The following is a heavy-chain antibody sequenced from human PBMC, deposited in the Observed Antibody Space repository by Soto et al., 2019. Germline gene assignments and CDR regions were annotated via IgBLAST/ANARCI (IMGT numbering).Heavy chain of an antibody. CDR3: ARECPSYYYDSSGYYYPDY. J-gene: IGHJ4*02. CDR2: IYHSGRT. V-gene: IGHV4-30-4*01. CDR1: GGSVSSGDYD. D-gene: IGHD3-22*01. Sequence: QVQLQESGAGLVKPSQTLSLTCTVSGGSVSSGDYDWSWMRQAPGGGLDWIGCIYHSGRTYYNPSLVSRVTISVETSKNQFSLKLNSVTSADTAVYYCARECPSYYYDSSGYYYPDYWGQGTLVTVSS.